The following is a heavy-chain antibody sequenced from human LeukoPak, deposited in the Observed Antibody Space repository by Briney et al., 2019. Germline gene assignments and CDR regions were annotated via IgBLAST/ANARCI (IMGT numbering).Heavy chain of an antibody. J-gene: IGHJ4*02. CDR2: ISSSSNYI. D-gene: IGHD5-18*01. Sequence: GGSPRLSCAASGFTFSSYSMNWVRQAPGKGLEWVSSISSSSNYIYYADSVKGRFTISRDNAKNSLYLQMNSLRAEDTAVYYCATARGYNYGSFDYWGQGTLVTVSS. CDR1: GFTFSSYS. V-gene: IGHV3-21*01. CDR3: ATARGYNYGSFDY.